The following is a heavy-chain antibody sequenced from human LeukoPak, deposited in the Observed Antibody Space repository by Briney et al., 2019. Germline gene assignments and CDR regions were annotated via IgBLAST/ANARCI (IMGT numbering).Heavy chain of an antibody. D-gene: IGHD3-22*01. J-gene: IGHJ3*02. Sequence: PGGSLRLSCAASGFTFSDYYMSWIRQAPGKGLEWVSSISTSSIYIYYADSLKGRFTISRDNAKNSLYLQMNSLRAEDTAVYYCARDRDPGYNDSSGYRRVNAFDIWGQGTMVTVSS. CDR1: GFTFSDYY. CDR3: ARDRDPGYNDSSGYRRVNAFDI. CDR2: ISTSSIYI. V-gene: IGHV3-11*06.